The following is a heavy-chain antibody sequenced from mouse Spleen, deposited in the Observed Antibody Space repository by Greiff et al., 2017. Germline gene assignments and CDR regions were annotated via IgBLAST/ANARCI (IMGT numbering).Heavy chain of an antibody. J-gene: IGHJ2*01. CDR1: GYTFTSYD. D-gene: IGHD2-12*01. Sequence: QVHVKQSGPELVKPGASVKLSCKASGYTFTSYDINWVKQRPGQGLEWIGWIYPRDGSTKYNEKFKGKATLTVDTSSSTAYMELHSLTSEDSAVYFCAKGSYYSTFDYWGQGTTLTVSS. CDR3: AKGSYYSTFDY. CDR2: IYPRDGST. V-gene: IGHV1-85*01.